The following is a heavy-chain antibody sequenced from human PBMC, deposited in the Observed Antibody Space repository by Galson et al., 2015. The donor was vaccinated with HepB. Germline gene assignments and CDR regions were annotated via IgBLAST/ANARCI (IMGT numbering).Heavy chain of an antibody. V-gene: IGHV2-26*01. CDR3: ARTTYVDIVATHLTDP. J-gene: IGHJ5*02. CDR2: IFSNDEK. CDR1: GFSLSNARMG. Sequence: PALVKPTQTLTLTCTVSGFSLSNARMGVSWIRQPPGKALEWLAHIFSNDEKSYSTSLKSRLTISKDTSKSQVVLTMTNMDPVDTATYYCARTTYVDIVATHLTDPWGQGTLVTVSS. D-gene: IGHD5-12*01.